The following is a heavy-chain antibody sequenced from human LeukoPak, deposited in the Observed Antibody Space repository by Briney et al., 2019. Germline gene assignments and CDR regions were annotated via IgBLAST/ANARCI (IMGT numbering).Heavy chain of an antibody. CDR3: ARDLPVYDFWSGTYYYYGMDV. V-gene: IGHV3-23*01. CDR2: ISGSGGST. J-gene: IGHJ6*02. CDR1: GFTFSSYA. D-gene: IGHD3-3*01. Sequence: GGSLRLSCAASGFTFSSYAMSWVRQAPGKGLEWVSAISGSGGSTYYADSVKGRFTISRDNSKNTLYLQMNSLRAEDTAVYYCARDLPVYDFWSGTYYYYGMDVWGQGTTVTVSS.